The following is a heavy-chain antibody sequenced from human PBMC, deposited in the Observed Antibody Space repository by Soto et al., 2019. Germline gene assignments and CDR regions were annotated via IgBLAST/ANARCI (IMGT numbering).Heavy chain of an antibody. Sequence: ASVKVSCKASGYTFTSYYMHWVRQAPGQGLEWMGIINPSGGSTSYAQKFQGRVTMSRDTSTSTVYMELSSLRSEDTAVYYCARGSRKEYCSSTSCPAGLNWFDPWGQGTLVTVSS. V-gene: IGHV1-46*01. D-gene: IGHD2-2*01. CDR2: INPSGGST. CDR1: GYTFTSYY. CDR3: ARGSRKEYCSSTSCPAGLNWFDP. J-gene: IGHJ5*02.